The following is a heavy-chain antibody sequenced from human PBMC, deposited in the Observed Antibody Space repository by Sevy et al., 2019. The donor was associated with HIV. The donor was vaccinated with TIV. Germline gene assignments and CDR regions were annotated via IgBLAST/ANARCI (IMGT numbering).Heavy chain of an antibody. D-gene: IGHD3-22*01. CDR1: GFTFSSYE. J-gene: IGHJ5*02. CDR3: LRSGEAYDAGFDP. Sequence: GGSLRLSCVASGFTFSSYEMNWVRQAPGKGLEWVSKISTSGKSTFYADSVEGRVTISRDNTKNSVFLETNNLRVEDTAVHYCLRSGEAYDAGFDPWGQGTLVTVSS. V-gene: IGHV3-48*03. CDR2: ISTSGKST.